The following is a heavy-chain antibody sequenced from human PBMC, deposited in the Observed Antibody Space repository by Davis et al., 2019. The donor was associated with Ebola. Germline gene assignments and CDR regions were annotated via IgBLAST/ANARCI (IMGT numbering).Heavy chain of an antibody. D-gene: IGHD1-26*01. CDR1: GFTFSSYA. Sequence: GESLKISCAASGFTFSSYAMHWVRQAPGKGLEWVAVISYDGSNKYYADSVKGRFTISRDNSKNTLYLQMNSLRDEDTAVYYCARGYSGSYFEYYFDYWGQGTLVTVSS. CDR3: ARGYSGSYFEYYFDY. J-gene: IGHJ4*02. CDR2: ISYDGSNK. V-gene: IGHV3-30*04.